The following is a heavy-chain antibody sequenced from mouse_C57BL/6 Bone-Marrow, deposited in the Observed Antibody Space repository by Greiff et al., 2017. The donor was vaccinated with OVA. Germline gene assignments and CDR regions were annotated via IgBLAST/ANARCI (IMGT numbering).Heavy chain of an antibody. CDR3: AKGGYYGSSTDAMDY. Sequence: VQLQQSGPGLVQPSQSLSITCTVSGFSLTSYGVHWVRQSPGKGLEWLGVRWRGGSTDYNAAFMSRLSITKDNSKSQVFFKMNSLQADDTAIYYCAKGGYYGSSTDAMDYWGQGTSVTVSS. V-gene: IGHV2-5*01. CDR2: RWRGGST. J-gene: IGHJ4*01. D-gene: IGHD1-1*01. CDR1: GFSLTSYG.